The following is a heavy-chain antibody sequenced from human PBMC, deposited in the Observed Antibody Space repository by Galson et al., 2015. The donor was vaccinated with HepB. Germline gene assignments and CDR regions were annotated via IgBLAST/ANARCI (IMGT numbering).Heavy chain of an antibody. Sequence: SLRLSCAVSGFTVSNNYMSWVRQAPGKGLEWVSLIYSHGGTNYADSVEGRFTISRDNSKNKLSLQMDSTRAEDTAVYYCARKTDGPKGDYWGQGTQVTVSS. CDR3: ARKTDGPKGDY. D-gene: IGHD1-1*01. V-gene: IGHV3-66*01. CDR2: IYSHGGT. J-gene: IGHJ4*02. CDR1: GFTVSNNY.